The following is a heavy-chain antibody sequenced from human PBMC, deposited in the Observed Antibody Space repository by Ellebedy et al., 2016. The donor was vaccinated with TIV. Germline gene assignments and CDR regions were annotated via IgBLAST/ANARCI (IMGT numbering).Heavy chain of an antibody. D-gene: IGHD6-13*01. Sequence: GESLKISCSVSGFTFSSYALHWVRQAPGKRLQYVSAISSNGVTTDYADSVEGRLTISRDNSKNTLYLQMRSLRPEDTAVYYCVKAWHSSSWYSNWFDPWGQGTLVIVSS. CDR2: ISSNGVTT. CDR1: GFTFSSYA. CDR3: VKAWHSSSWYSNWFDP. J-gene: IGHJ5*02. V-gene: IGHV3-64D*09.